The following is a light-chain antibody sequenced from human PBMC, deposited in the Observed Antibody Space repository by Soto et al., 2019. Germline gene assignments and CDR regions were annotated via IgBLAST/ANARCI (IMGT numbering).Light chain of an antibody. Sequence: IVLTQSPGTLSSSPGERATLSCRASQSVSSSYLAWYQQKPGQAPRLLIYGASSRATGIPDRFSGSGSGTDFTLTISRLEPEDFAVYYCQQYGSSPRTFGQGTKVYIK. CDR1: QSVSSSY. CDR3: QQYGSSPRT. V-gene: IGKV3-20*01. CDR2: GAS. J-gene: IGKJ1*01.